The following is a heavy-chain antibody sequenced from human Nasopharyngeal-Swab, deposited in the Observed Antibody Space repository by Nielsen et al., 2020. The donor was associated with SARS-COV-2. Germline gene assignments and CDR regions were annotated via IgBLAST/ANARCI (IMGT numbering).Heavy chain of an antibody. D-gene: IGHD6-13*01. V-gene: IGHV4-34*01. CDR1: GGSFSGYY. J-gene: IGHJ6*02. CDR3: ARGGSSSWYYYYYGMDV. Sequence: GSLRLSCAVYGGSFSGYYWSWIRQPPGKGLEWIGEINHSGSTNCNPSLKSRVTISVDTSKNQFSLKLSSVTAADTAVYYCARGGSSSWYYYYYGMDVWGQGTTVTVSS. CDR2: INHSGST.